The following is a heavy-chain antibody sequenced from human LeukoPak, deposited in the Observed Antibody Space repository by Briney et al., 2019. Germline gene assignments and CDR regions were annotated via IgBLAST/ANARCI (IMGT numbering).Heavy chain of an antibody. CDR2: MYYSGST. V-gene: IGHV4-61*08. J-gene: IGHJ4*02. CDR3: ARGGTSRSIVTQFY. CDR1: GGSTSSGDYY. D-gene: IGHD2-21*01. Sequence: SETLSLTCTVSGGSTSSGDYYWTWIRQPPGRGLEWIGYMYYSGSTKYNPSLKSRLTISLDRSRNQFSLKMTSVNTADTAMYYCARGGTSRSIVTQFYWGQGTLVTVSS.